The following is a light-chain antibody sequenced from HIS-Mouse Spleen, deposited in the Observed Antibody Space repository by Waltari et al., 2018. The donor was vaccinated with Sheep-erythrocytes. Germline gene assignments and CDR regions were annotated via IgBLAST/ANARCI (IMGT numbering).Light chain of an antibody. CDR3: CSYAGSYTFVV. Sequence: QSALTQPRSVSGSPGQAVPIPCTGTSSDVGGYNYVSWYQQHPGKAPKPMIYDVSKRPSGVPDRFSGSKSGNTASLTISGLQAEDEADYYCCSYAGSYTFVVFGGGTK. V-gene: IGLV2-11*01. J-gene: IGLJ2*01. CDR1: SSDVGGYNY. CDR2: DVS.